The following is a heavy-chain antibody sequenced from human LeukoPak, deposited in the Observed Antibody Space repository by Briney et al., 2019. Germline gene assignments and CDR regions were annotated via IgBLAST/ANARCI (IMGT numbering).Heavy chain of an antibody. CDR1: GFTLGSYW. CDR3: ARVRVGAYDFEY. D-gene: IGHD3-10*01. J-gene: IGHJ4*02. Sequence: GGSLRLSCAASGFTLGSYWMHWVRQVPGKGLVWVSRINPDGGTTTYADSVKGRFTISRDNAKNTLYLQMSSLRAEDTAVYYCARVRVGAYDFEYWGQGTLVTVSS. CDR2: INPDGGTT. V-gene: IGHV3-74*01.